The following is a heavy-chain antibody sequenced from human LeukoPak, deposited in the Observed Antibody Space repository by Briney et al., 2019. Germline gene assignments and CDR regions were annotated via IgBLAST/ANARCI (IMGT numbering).Heavy chain of an antibody. D-gene: IGHD2-8*01. CDR1: GFTFSSYA. Sequence: SGGSLRLSCAASGFTFSSYAMSWVRQASGKGLEWVGRIRSKANSYATAYAASVKGRFTISRDDSKNTAYLQMNSLKTEDTAVYYCTRPALMYYYYMDVWGKGTTVTVSS. J-gene: IGHJ6*03. CDR3: TRPALMYYYYMDV. V-gene: IGHV3-73*01. CDR2: IRSKANSYAT.